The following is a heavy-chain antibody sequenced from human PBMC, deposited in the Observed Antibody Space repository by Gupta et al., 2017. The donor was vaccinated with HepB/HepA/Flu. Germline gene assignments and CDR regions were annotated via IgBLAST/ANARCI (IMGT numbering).Heavy chain of an antibody. J-gene: IGHJ4*02. Sequence: EVQLVESGGGLVQPGGSLSLSCAASGLPFYTYWMTGVRQAPGKGLEWVANIKEDGSEKYYVDSVKGRFTISRDNAKNSLYLQMNSVRAEDTAVYYCARELWFGELINSWGQGTLVTVSS. CDR2: IKEDGSEK. V-gene: IGHV3-7*01. D-gene: IGHD3-10*01. CDR3: ARELWFGELINS. CDR1: GLPFYTYW.